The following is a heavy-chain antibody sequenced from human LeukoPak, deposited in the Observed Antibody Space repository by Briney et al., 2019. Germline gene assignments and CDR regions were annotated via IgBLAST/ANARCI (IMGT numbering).Heavy chain of an antibody. Sequence: SVKVSCKASGGTFSSYAISWARQAPGQGLEWMGRIIPIFGIANYAQKFQGRVTITADKSTSTAYMELSSLRSEDTAVYYCARLGIVGTTGYWFDPWGQGTLVTVSS. D-gene: IGHD1-26*01. V-gene: IGHV1-69*04. CDR1: GGTFSSYA. J-gene: IGHJ5*02. CDR2: IIPIFGIA. CDR3: ARLGIVGTTGYWFDP.